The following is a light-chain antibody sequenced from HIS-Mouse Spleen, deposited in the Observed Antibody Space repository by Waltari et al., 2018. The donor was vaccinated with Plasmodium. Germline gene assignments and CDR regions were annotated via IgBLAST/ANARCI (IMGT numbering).Light chain of an antibody. V-gene: IGLV3-10*01. CDR3: YSTDSSGNHRV. CDR1: ALPKKY. CDR2: EDS. Sequence: SYELTQPPSVSVSPGQTARNTCSGDALPKKYAYWYQQKAGQAPVLVIYEDSKRPSGIPGRFSGSSSGTMATLNISGAQVEDEADYYCYSTDSSGNHRVFGGGTKLTVL. J-gene: IGLJ3*02.